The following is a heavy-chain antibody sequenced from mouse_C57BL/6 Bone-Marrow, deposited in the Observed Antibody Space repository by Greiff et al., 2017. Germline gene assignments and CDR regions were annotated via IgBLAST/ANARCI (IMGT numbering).Heavy chain of an antibody. CDR1: GFSLTSYG. Sequence: VQLQQSGPGLVQPSQSLSITCTVSGFSLTSYGVHWVRQSPGKGLEWLGVIWRGGSTDYNAAFMSRLSITKDNSKSQVFFKMNSLQADHTAIYYCAKEDGNYDYYAMDYWGQGTSVTVSS. D-gene: IGHD2-1*01. V-gene: IGHV2-5*01. J-gene: IGHJ4*01. CDR2: IWRGGST. CDR3: AKEDGNYDYYAMDY.